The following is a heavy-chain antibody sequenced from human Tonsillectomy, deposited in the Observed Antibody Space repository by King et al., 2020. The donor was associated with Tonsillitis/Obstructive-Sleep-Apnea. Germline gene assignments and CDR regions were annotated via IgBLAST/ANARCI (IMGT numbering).Heavy chain of an antibody. V-gene: IGHV3-66*01. CDR2: IYSGGTT. J-gene: IGHJ4*02. Sequence: VQLVESGGGLVQPGGSLRLSCAASGFTVSSNYMTWVRQAPGKGLEWVSVIYSGGTTYYADSVNGRFTISRDNSKNTVYLQMNSLRAEDTAVYYCARYTVTFDYWGQGTLGSVSS. CDR1: GFTVSSNY. CDR3: ARYTVTFDY. D-gene: IGHD4-17*01.